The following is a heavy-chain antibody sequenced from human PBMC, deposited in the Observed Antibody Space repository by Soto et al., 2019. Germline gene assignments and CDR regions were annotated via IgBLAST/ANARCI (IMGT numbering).Heavy chain of an antibody. D-gene: IGHD2-21*02. J-gene: IGHJ6*02. V-gene: IGHV1-8*01. CDR1: GYTFTSYD. CDR3: ARWTDGYYYSGMDV. Sequence: QVQLVQSGAEVKKPGASVKVSCKASGYTFTSYDINWVRQATGQGLEWMGWMNPNSGNTGYAQKFQGRVTMTRNTAISTAYMALSSLRSEDAAVYYCARWTDGYYYSGMDVWGQGTTVTVSS. CDR2: MNPNSGNT.